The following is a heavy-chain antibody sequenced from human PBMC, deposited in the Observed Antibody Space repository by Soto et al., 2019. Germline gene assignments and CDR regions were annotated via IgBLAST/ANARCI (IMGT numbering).Heavy chain of an antibody. V-gene: IGHV2-5*02. CDR1: GFSLSSTRVA. D-gene: IGHD6-19*01. Sequence: QITLKESGPTLVKPTQTLTLTCTFSGFSLSSTRVAVGWIRQPPGKALEWLALIFWDDDKRYSPFLKTRLTITNDTSKNQVVLTMTNIDPVDTATYFCAHSVVAGLGYYFDYWGQGTLVTVSS. CDR3: AHSVVAGLGYYFDY. J-gene: IGHJ4*02. CDR2: IFWDDDK.